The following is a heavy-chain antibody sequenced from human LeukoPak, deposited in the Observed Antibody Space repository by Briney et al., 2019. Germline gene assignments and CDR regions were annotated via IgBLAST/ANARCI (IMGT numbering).Heavy chain of an antibody. Sequence: LRLSCAASGFTFSTFAMIWVRQPPGKALEWIGNIFYSGSTYYSPSLKSRVTISLDTSRNQFSLKLNSVTAADTAVYYCAKSNGYGLIDIWGQGTMVTVSS. CDR1: GFTFSTFA. CDR3: AKSNGYGLIDI. V-gene: IGHV4-59*12. J-gene: IGHJ3*02. CDR2: IFYSGST. D-gene: IGHD3-22*01.